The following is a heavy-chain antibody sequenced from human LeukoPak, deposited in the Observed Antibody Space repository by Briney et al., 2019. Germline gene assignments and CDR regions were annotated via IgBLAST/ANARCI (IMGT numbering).Heavy chain of an antibody. J-gene: IGHJ4*02. CDR1: GYTFTSSG. CDR3: AKNSSGGYSDY. Sequence: GASVKVSCKTSGYTFTSSGITWVRQAPGPGLEWMGWISTYNGYSKYAQNLQGRVTMTADTSTSTAYMELSSLRSDDTAVYYCAKNSSGGYSDYWGQGTLVTVSS. CDR2: ISTYNGYS. V-gene: IGHV1-18*01. D-gene: IGHD6-19*01.